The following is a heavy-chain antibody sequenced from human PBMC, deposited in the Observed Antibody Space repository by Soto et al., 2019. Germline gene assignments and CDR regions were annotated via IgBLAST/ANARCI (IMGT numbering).Heavy chain of an antibody. D-gene: IGHD4-17*01. J-gene: IGHJ4*02. CDR2: IYYSGRS. CDR1: GGSITSSSYY. CDR3: ARQRTTVVTQAYFDH. V-gene: IGHV4-39*01. Sequence: SETLSLTCTVSGGSITSSSYYWGWIRQPPGKGLEWIGGIYYSGRSYYNPSLRSRVTMSVDTSKNQFSLTLNSVTAADAAVYYCARQRTTVVTQAYFDHWGQGTLVTVSS.